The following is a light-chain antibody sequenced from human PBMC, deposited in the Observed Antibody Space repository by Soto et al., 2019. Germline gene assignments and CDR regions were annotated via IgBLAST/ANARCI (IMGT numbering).Light chain of an antibody. CDR3: QQYGRSPT. CDR1: RSVGSRS. V-gene: IGKV3-20*01. Sequence: EIVLTRSPGTLSLSPGERATLSCRASRSVGSRSLAWYQQKPGQAPRVLLYGTSERATGIPDRFSGSGSGTEFTLTISRLEPEDFAVYFCQQYGRSPTFGQGTKVDI. J-gene: IGKJ1*01. CDR2: GTS.